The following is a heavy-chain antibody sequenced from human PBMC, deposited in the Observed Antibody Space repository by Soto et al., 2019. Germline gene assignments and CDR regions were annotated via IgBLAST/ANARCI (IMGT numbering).Heavy chain of an antibody. CDR3: ARGGTDYDILTGYDDY. D-gene: IGHD3-9*01. Sequence: QVQLVQSGAEVKKPGSSVKVSCKASGGTFSSYAISWVRQAPGQGLEWMGGIIPIFGTANYAQKFQGRVTITADESTSTAYMELSSLRSEDTAVYYCARGGTDYDILTGYDDYWGQGTLVTVSS. CDR2: IIPIFGTA. J-gene: IGHJ4*02. V-gene: IGHV1-69*01. CDR1: GGTFSSYA.